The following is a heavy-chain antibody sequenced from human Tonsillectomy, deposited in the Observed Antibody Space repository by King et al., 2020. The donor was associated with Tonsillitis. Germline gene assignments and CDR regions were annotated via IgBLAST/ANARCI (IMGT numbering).Heavy chain of an antibody. V-gene: IGHV5-10-1*03. CDR2: IDPRDSYT. CDR3: ARIRGWTPGAFEI. Sequence: VQLVESGAVLKKPGESLRISCKISGYKFTTEWITWVRHMPGKGLQWMGRIDPRDSYTNYSPSFRGHVSISADPSISTAYLQWNRLEPSDTAIYYCARIRGWTPGAFEIWGQGTMVTVSS. J-gene: IGHJ3*02. CDR1: GYKFTTEW. D-gene: IGHD3/OR15-3a*01.